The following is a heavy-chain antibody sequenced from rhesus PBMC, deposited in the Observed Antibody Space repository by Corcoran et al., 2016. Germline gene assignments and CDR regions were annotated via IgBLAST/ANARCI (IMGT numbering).Heavy chain of an antibody. Sequence: QVQLKESGPGHVKPSETLSLSCCVSGDSLRSGYGWGGIRQSPGKGREWIGTIFGRTGTADYDPSLRSRVTISRDISKNQFSLQLNSVTAADTAVYYCVRVRGFTVTAYYFDYWGQGVLVTVSS. CDR2: IFGRTGTA. D-gene: IGHD3-9*01. V-gene: IGHV4-127*01. CDR1: GDSLRSGYG. CDR3: VRVRGFTVTAYYFDY. J-gene: IGHJ4*01.